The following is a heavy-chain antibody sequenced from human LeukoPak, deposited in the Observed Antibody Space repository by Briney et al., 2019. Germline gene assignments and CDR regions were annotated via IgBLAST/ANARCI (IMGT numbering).Heavy chain of an antibody. V-gene: IGHV3-30*02. D-gene: IGHD3-10*01. CDR2: IRYDGSNK. CDR3: ARGRFTMVRGVIISYYFDY. J-gene: IGHJ4*02. CDR1: GFTFSSYG. Sequence: PGGSLRLSCAASGFTFSSYGMHWVRQAPGKGLEWVAFIRYDGSNKYYADSVKGRFTISRDNSKNTLYVQMNSLRAEDTAVYYCARGRFTMVRGVIISYYFDYWGQGTLVTVSS.